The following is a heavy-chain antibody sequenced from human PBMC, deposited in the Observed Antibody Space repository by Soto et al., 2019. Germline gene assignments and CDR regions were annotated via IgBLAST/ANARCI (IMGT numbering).Heavy chain of an antibody. Sequence: QVQLQESGPGLVKSSETLSLTCTVSGGSVNSGSYYWSWIRQPPGKGLEWIGYVYYSGSTNYNPSLKIRVTISDDPSKDQLPLKLSSVTAPGTAMYYCARGKIAAAGTWRALNWFDPWGQGTLVTVSS. D-gene: IGHD6-13*01. CDR2: VYYSGST. CDR1: GGSVNSGSYY. CDR3: ARGKIAAAGTWRALNWFDP. V-gene: IGHV4-61*01. J-gene: IGHJ5*02.